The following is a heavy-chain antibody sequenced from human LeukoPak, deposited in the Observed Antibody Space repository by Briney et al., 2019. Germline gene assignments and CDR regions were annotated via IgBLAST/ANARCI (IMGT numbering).Heavy chain of an antibody. V-gene: IGHV5-51*01. D-gene: IGHD6-19*01. CDR2: IYPGDSDT. CDR3: ASSRSGWSFDY. J-gene: IGHJ4*02. CDR1: GYSFTNYW. Sequence: RGESLKISFKGSGYSFTNYWIAWVRQMPGKGLEGMGIIYPGDSDTRYSPSFQGQVTISADKSISTAYLQWSSLKASDTAMYYCASSRSGWSFDYWGQGTLVTVSS.